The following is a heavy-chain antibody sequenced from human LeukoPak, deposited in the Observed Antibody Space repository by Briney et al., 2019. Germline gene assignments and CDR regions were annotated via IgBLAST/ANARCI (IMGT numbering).Heavy chain of an antibody. CDR2: MNPNSGNT. D-gene: IGHD3-3*01. V-gene: IGHV1-8*01. CDR1: GYTFTSYD. Sequence: VASAKVSCKASGYTFTSYDINWVRQATGQGLEWMGWMNPNSGNTGYAQKFQGRVTMTRNTSISTAYMELSSLRSEDTAVYYCARVDYDFWSGYAHPPYYYYYYGMDVWGQGTTVTVSS. J-gene: IGHJ6*02. CDR3: ARVDYDFWSGYAHPPYYYYYYGMDV.